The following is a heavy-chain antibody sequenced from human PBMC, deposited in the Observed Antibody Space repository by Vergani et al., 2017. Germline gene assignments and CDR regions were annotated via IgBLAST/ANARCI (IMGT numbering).Heavy chain of an antibody. J-gene: IGHJ4*02. V-gene: IGHV4-39*01. CDR3: ARHRPPPLLPLDYDSSEIDY. Sequence: QLQLQESGPGLVKPSETLSLTCTVSGGSISSSSYYWGWIRQPPGKGLEWIGSIYYSGSTYHNPSLKSRVTISVDTSKNQFSLKLSSVTAADTAVYYCARHRPPPLLPLDYDSSEIDYGGQGTLVTVSS. CDR2: IYYSGST. CDR1: GGSISSSSYY. D-gene: IGHD3-22*01.